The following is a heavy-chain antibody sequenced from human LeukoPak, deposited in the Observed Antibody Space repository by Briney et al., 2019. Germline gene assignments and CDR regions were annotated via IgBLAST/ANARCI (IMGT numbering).Heavy chain of an antibody. Sequence: ASVKVSCKXSGGTFSSYAISWVRQAPGQGLERMGGIIPIFGTANYSQKFQGRVTITTDESTSTAYMELSSLRSEDTAVYYCARGGGATVVDYWGQGTLVTVSS. CDR3: ARGGGATVVDY. CDR1: GGTFSSYA. V-gene: IGHV1-69*05. D-gene: IGHD4-23*01. J-gene: IGHJ4*02. CDR2: IIPIFGTA.